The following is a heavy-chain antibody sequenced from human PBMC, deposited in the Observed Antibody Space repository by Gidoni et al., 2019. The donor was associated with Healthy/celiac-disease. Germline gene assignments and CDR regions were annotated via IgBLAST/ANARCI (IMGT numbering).Heavy chain of an antibody. CDR3: ARDLVGYSSSWDY. J-gene: IGHJ4*02. CDR1: GGTFSSYT. CDR2: IIPILGIE. V-gene: IGHV1-69*08. Sequence: QVQLVQSGAEVKKPGSSVKVSYKASGGTFSSYTISWVRQAPGQGLEWMGRIIPILGIENYAQKFQGRVTITADKSTSTAYMELSSLRSEDTAVYYCARDLVGYSSSWDYWGQGTLVTVSS. D-gene: IGHD6-13*01.